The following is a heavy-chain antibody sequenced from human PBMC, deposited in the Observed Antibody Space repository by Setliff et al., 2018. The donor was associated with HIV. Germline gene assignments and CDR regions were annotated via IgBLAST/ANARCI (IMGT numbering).Heavy chain of an antibody. Sequence: PSETLSLTCTVSGGSISSYYWSWIRQPPGKGLEWIGYIFYSGSTNYNPSLKSRVTISIDTSNNQISLRLSSVTAADTAMYYCVRDDYGYNGKGFDYWGPGTLVTVSS. V-gene: IGHV4-4*08. CDR2: IFYSGST. J-gene: IGHJ4*02. CDR3: VRDDYGYNGKGFDY. CDR1: GGSISSYY. D-gene: IGHD4-17*01.